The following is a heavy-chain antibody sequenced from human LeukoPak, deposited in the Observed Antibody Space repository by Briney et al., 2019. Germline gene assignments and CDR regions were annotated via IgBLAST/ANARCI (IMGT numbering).Heavy chain of an antibody. J-gene: IGHJ3*02. D-gene: IGHD6-6*01. CDR2: ISAYNGNT. V-gene: IGHV1-18*01. Sequence: GASVKVSCKASGYTFTSYGISWVRQAPGQGLEWMGWISAYNGNTNYAQKLQGRVTMTTDTSTSTAYMELSSLRSEDTAVYYCARDYSSSSGGEVAFDIWGQGTMVTVSS. CDR1: GYTFTSYG. CDR3: ARDYSSSSGGEVAFDI.